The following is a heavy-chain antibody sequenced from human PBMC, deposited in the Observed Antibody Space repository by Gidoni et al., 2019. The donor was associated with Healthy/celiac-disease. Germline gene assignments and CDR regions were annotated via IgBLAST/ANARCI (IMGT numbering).Heavy chain of an antibody. D-gene: IGHD1-26*01. CDR1: GGTFSSYA. J-gene: IGHJ6*02. Sequence: QVQLVQSGAEVKKPGSSVKVSCKASGGTFSSYAISWVRQAPGQGLEWMGRIIPILGIANYAQKFQGRVTITADKSTSTAYMELSSLRSEDTAVYYCARGRGGTTLLGAYYYGMDVWGQGTTVTVSS. CDR3: ARGRGGTTLLGAYYYGMDV. V-gene: IGHV1-69*04. CDR2: IIPILGIA.